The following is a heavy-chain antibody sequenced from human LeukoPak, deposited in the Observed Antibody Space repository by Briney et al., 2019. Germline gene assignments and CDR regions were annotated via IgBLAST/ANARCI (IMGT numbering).Heavy chain of an antibody. CDR1: GFTVSSNY. CDR3: ATDPRYGMDV. J-gene: IGHJ6*02. CDR2: MYSGGAK. Sequence: GGSLRLSCAASGFTVSSNYMSWVRQAPGKGLEWVSVMYSGGAKYYADSVKGRFTIPRDNSKNTLYLQMNSLRAEDTALYYCATDPRYGMDVWGQGTTVTVSS. V-gene: IGHV3-53*01.